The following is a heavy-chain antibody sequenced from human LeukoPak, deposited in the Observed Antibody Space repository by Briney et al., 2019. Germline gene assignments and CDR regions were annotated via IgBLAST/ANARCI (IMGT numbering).Heavy chain of an antibody. V-gene: IGHV3-21*04. CDR3: AKGGARVSSYYYGMDV. D-gene: IGHD6-13*01. CDR1: GFTFSSYS. Sequence: GGSLRLSCAASGFTFSSYSMNWVRQAPGKGLEWVSSISSSSSYIYYADSVKGRFTISRDNAKNSLYLQMNSLRAEDTAVYYCAKGGARVSSYYYGMDVWGQGTTVTVSS. J-gene: IGHJ6*02. CDR2: ISSSSSYI.